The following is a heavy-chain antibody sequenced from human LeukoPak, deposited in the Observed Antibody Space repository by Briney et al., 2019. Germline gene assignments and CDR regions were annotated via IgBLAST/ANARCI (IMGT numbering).Heavy chain of an antibody. CDR3: AREEIAVADEAFDI. V-gene: IGHV4-4*07. Sequence: MTSETLSLTCTVSGGSISSYYWSWTRQPAGKGLEWIGRIYTSGSTNYNPSLKSRVTMSVDTSKNQFSLKLSSVAAADTAVYYCAREEIAVADEAFDIWGQGTMVTVSS. CDR1: GGSISSYY. CDR2: IYTSGST. J-gene: IGHJ3*02. D-gene: IGHD6-19*01.